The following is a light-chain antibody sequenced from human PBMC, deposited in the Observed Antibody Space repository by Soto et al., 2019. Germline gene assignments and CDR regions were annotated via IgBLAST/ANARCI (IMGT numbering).Light chain of an antibody. CDR2: AVS. CDR3: CSYAGSDTDV. J-gene: IGLJ2*01. V-gene: IGLV2-11*01. Sequence: QSALTQPRSVSGSPGQSVTISCTGTTSDVGVYNYVSWYQQNPGKAPKLMIYAVSKRPSGVPDRFSGSKSGNTASLTISGRQAEDEADYYCCSYAGSDTDVFGGGTKLTVL. CDR1: TSDVGVYNY.